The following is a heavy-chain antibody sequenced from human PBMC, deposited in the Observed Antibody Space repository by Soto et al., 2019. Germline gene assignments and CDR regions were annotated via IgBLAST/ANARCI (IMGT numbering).Heavy chain of an antibody. Sequence: QVLLQESGPGLVKASETLSLACTVSGDSVSSDIYYWDWIRQPPGRGLEWIGTIYYSGSTNYNPSLESRVTISIDTSKNQFSLELTSVTAADIAFYYCAGRGTGIGPHYYGLDVWGQGTAVTVSS. J-gene: IGHJ6*02. CDR1: GDSVSSDIYY. D-gene: IGHD3-9*01. V-gene: IGHV4-39*01. CDR2: IYYSGST. CDR3: AGRGTGIGPHYYGLDV.